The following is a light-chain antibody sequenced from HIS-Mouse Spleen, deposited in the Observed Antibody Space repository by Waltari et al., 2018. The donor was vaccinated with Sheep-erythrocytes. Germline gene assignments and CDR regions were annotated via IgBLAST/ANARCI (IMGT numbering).Light chain of an antibody. J-gene: IGLJ2*01. CDR2: QDT. CDR1: KLGDKY. Sequence: SSELTQPPSVSVSPGQTASITCSGDKLGDKYACWYQQKPGQSPVLVIYQDTKRPSGIPERFSGSNSGNTATLTFSGTQAMDEADYYCQAWDSSIVVFGGGTKLTVL. CDR3: QAWDSSIVV. V-gene: IGLV3-1*01.